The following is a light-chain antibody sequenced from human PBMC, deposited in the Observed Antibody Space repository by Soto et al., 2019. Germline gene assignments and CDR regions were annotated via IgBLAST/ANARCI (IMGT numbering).Light chain of an antibody. CDR3: CSYTSSSTHV. CDR2: DVN. CDR1: SSDVGGYNF. V-gene: IGLV2-14*03. J-gene: IGLJ1*01. Sequence: QSALTQPASVSGSPGQSITISCTGTSSDVGGYNFVSWYQQHPGKVPKLMIFDVNRRPSGVSDRFSGSKSGNTASLTISGLQAEXEGDYYCCSYTSSSTHVFGSGTKLTV.